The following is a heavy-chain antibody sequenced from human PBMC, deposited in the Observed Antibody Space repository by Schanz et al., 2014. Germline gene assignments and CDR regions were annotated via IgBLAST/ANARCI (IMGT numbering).Heavy chain of an antibody. V-gene: IGHV3-23*01. CDR1: GFSVGNKY. Sequence: EVQLLESGGGLVQPGGSLRLSCAASGFSVGNKYMNWVRQAPGKGLEWVSAISGSGGSTYYADSVKGRFTISRDNSKNTLYLQMNSLRAEDTAVYYCAKGRFGELSAFDIWGQGTRVTVSS. CDR2: ISGSGGST. D-gene: IGHD3-10*01. CDR3: AKGRFGELSAFDI. J-gene: IGHJ3*02.